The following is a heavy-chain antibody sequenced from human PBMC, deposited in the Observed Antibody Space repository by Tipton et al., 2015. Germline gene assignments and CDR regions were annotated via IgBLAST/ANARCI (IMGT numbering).Heavy chain of an antibody. CDR3: ARFRYYGSGTERGYFHGLDV. CDR1: GYSLSTGHC. Sequence: TLFLTCNVSGYSLSTGHCWGWVRLSPGKGLEWVANICSSGNAYYNPSLKSRVTISVDTSKSQFFLKLNSVTAADTAVYYCARFRYYGSGTERGYFHGLDVWGQGTTVTVSS. D-gene: IGHD3-10*01. J-gene: IGHJ6*02. CDR2: ICSSGNA. V-gene: IGHV4-38-2*02.